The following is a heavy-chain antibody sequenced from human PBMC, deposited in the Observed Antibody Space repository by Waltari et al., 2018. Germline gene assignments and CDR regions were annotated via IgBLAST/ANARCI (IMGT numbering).Heavy chain of an antibody. Sequence: QVQLVESGGGVVPPGGSLRLSCVASGITFTTSAMHWVRQAPGKGLEWVAVIGFDGDKRYSADFVKGRFTISRDISKNTLYLQMKSLRAEDTAVYYCARDLLAGCYGLFDRWGQGTLVTVSS. CDR2: IGFDGDKR. D-gene: IGHD2-15*01. CDR3: ARDLLAGCYGLFDR. CDR1: GITFTTSA. J-gene: IGHJ5*02. V-gene: IGHV3-33*01.